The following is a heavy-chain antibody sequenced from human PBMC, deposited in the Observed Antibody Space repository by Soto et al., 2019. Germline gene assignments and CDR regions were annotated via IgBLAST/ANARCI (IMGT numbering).Heavy chain of an antibody. CDR2: IYYSGST. J-gene: IGHJ4*02. CDR1: GGSISSGGYY. D-gene: IGHD3-10*01. Sequence: QVQLQESGPGLVKPSQTLSLTCTVSGGSISSGGYYWSWIRQHPGKGLEWIGYIYYSGSTYYNPYLNSRVTLSVDTSKNQFSLKLSSVTAADTAVYYCARDRDYYGSGSYYFDYWGQGTLVTVSS. V-gene: IGHV4-31*03. CDR3: ARDRDYYGSGSYYFDY.